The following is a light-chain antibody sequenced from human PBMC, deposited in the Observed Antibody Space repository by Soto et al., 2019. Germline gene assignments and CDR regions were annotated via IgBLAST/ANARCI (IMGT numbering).Light chain of an antibody. CDR1: SSNIGAGYD. Sequence: QSVLTQPPSVSGGPGQRVTSSCTGSSSNIGAGYDVHWYQQLPGTAPKLLIYGNSNRPSGVPDRFSGSKSGTSASLAITGLQAEDEADYYCQSYDSSLSGYVFGTGTKVTVL. V-gene: IGLV1-40*01. CDR2: GNS. CDR3: QSYDSSLSGYV. J-gene: IGLJ1*01.